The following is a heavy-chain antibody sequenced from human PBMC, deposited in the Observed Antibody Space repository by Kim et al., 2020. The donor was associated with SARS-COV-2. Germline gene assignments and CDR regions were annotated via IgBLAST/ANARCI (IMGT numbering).Heavy chain of an antibody. CDR3: AGSLDSSGYYPKLA. V-gene: IGHV7-4-1*02. D-gene: IGHD3-22*01. CDR2: INTNTGNP. J-gene: IGHJ5*02. CDR1: GYTFTSYA. Sequence: ASVKVSCKASGYTFTSYAMNWVRQAPGQGLEWMGWINTNTGNPTYAQGFTGRFVFSLDTSVSTAYLQISSLKAEDTAVYYCAGSLDSSGYYPKLAWGQGTLVTVSS.